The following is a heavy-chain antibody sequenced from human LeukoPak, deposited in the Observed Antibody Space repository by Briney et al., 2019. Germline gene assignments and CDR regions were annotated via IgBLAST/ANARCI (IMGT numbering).Heavy chain of an antibody. D-gene: IGHD3-22*01. V-gene: IGHV1-8*01. J-gene: IGHJ4*02. CDR1: GYTFTSYD. CDR3: ARGLNYYDSSGYYSLGY. Sequence: GASVKVSCKASGYTFTSYDINWVRQATGQGLEWMGWMNPNSGNTGYAQKFQGRVTMTRNTSISTAYMELSSLRSEDTAVYYCARGLNYYDSSGYYSLGYWGQGTLVTVSS. CDR2: MNPNSGNT.